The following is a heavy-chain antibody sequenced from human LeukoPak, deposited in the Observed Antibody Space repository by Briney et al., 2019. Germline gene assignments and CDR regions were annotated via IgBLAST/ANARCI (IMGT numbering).Heavy chain of an antibody. J-gene: IGHJ5*02. D-gene: IGHD5-18*01. CDR3: ARGCGYSYGYSNNWFDP. CDR2: INHSGST. V-gene: IGHV4-34*01. Sequence: SETLSLTCAVYGGSFSGYYWSWIRQPPGKGLEWIGEINHSGSTYYNPSLKSRVTISVDTSKNQFSLKLSSVTAADTAVYYCARGCGYSYGYSNNWFDPWGQGTLVTVSS. CDR1: GGSFSGYY.